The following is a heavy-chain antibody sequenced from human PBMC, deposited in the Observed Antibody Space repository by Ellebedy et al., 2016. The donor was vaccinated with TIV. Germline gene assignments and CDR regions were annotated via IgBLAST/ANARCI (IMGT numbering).Heavy chain of an antibody. Sequence: GGSLRLSCAASGFTFSSYAMSWVRQAPGKGLEWVSAISGSGGSTYYADSVKGRFTISRDNSKNTLYLQMNSLRAEDTAVYYCAKGLAMIVVVNWFDPWGQGTLVTVSS. CDR1: GFTFSSYA. J-gene: IGHJ5*02. CDR3: AKGLAMIVVVNWFDP. D-gene: IGHD3-22*01. V-gene: IGHV3-23*01. CDR2: ISGSGGST.